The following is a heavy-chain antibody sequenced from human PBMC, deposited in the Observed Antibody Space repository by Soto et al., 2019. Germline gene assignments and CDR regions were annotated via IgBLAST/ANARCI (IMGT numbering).Heavy chain of an antibody. J-gene: IGHJ6*02. CDR2: ISAYNGNT. CDR3: ASRELITMVRGVPYYYYGMDV. CDR1: GYTFTTYG. D-gene: IGHD3-10*01. Sequence: GASVKVSCKASGYTFTTYGISWVRQAPGQGLEWMGWISAYNGNTNYAQKVQGRVTMTTDTSTSTAYMELRSLRSDDTAVYYCASRELITMVRGVPYYYYGMDVWGQGTTVTVSS. V-gene: IGHV1-18*01.